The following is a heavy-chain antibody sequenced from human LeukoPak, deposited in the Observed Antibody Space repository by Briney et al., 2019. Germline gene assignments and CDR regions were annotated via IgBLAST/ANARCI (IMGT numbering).Heavy chain of an antibody. CDR2: IKQDGSEK. CDR3: ARVREDGPFFDY. CDR1: GFTFSSYW. Sequence: PGGSLRPSCAASGFTFSSYWMSWVRQAPGKGLEWVANIKQDGSEKYYVDSVKGRFTSSRDNAKNSLYLQMNSLRAEDTAVYYCARVREDGPFFDYWGQGTLVTVSS. J-gene: IGHJ4*02. D-gene: IGHD2-15*01. V-gene: IGHV3-7*03.